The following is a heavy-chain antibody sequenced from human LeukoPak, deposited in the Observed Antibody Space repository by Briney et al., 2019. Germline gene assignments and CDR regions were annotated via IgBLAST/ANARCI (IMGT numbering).Heavy chain of an antibody. CDR2: ISGSGGRT. CDR3: VVVSYCAVDCYDY. Sequence: PGGSLRLSCAASGFTFTNYAMSWVRQAPGKGLEWVPAISGSGGRTYYADYVRGGFTISRDNSKSTVYVQMSSLRAEDTAVYFCVVVSYCAVDCYDYWGQGTLVTVSS. V-gene: IGHV3-23*01. D-gene: IGHD2-21*01. J-gene: IGHJ4*02. CDR1: GFTFTNYA.